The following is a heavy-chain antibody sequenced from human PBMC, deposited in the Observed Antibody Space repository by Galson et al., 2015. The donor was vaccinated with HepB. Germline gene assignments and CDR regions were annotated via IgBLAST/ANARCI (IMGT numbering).Heavy chain of an antibody. CDR1: GFTFSDYW. J-gene: IGHJ4*02. D-gene: IGHD2-15*01. V-gene: IGHV3-7*03. Sequence: SLRLSCAASGFTFSDYWLSWVRQAPGKGLQWVANIKQDGREKYYVDSVEGRFSISRDNAKNSVYLQMNTLRVEDTAIYYCARVYGGRGGVFDYWGQGLLVTVSS. CDR2: IKQDGREK. CDR3: ARVYGGRGGVFDY.